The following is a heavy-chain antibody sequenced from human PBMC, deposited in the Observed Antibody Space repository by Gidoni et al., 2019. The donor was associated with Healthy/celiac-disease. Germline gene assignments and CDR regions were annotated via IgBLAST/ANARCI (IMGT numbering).Heavy chain of an antibody. Sequence: EVQLVESGGGLVKPGGSLRLSCAASGSTSSRYSRYWVRQAPGRGREWVSSISSSSSYIYYADSVKGRFTISRDNAKNSLYLQMNSLRAEDTAVYYCARDQVVVVVAATYYYYYGMDVWGQGTTVTVSS. CDR2: ISSSSSYI. J-gene: IGHJ6*02. CDR1: GSTSSRYS. V-gene: IGHV3-21*01. CDR3: ARDQVVVVVAATYYYYYGMDV. D-gene: IGHD2-15*01.